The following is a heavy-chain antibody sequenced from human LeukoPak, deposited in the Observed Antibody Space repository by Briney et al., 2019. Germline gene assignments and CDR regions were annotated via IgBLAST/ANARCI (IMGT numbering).Heavy chain of an antibody. CDR3: AREGSDYGDPYYYYYYMDV. J-gene: IGHJ6*03. CDR1: GGSISSSSYY. CDR2: IYYSGST. V-gene: IGHV4-61*01. D-gene: IGHD4-17*01. Sequence: PSETLSLTSTVSGGSISSSSYYWGWIRQPPGKGLEWIGYIYYSGSTNYNPSLKSRVTISVDTSKNQFSLKLSSVTAADTAVYYCAREGSDYGDPYYYYYYMDVWGKGTTVTISS.